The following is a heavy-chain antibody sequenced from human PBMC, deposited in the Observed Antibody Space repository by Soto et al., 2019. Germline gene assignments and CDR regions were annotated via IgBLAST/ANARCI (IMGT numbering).Heavy chain of an antibody. CDR2: ISSSSAAI. D-gene: IGHD6-19*01. CDR3: ARGAVAGLYFFDY. CDR1: GFTLSTYD. J-gene: IGHJ4*02. Sequence: EVQLVESGGGLVQPGGSLRLSCVASGFTLSTYDMNWVRQAPGKGLQWVSHISSSSAAIVYADSVKGRITISRDNAKKSMYLQMNSLRDEDTAVYYCARGAVAGLYFFDYWGQGILVTVSS. V-gene: IGHV3-48*02.